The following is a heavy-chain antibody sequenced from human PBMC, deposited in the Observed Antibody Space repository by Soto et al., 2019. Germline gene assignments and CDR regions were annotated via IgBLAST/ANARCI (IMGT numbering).Heavy chain of an antibody. CDR3: ARNPFDY. V-gene: IGHV4-4*02. CDR2: VFHSGAV. Sequence: QVRLQESGPRLVKPSGTLSLTCAVSGDSITSNYWWSWVRQPPGRRLAWIGEVFHSGAVNYNPSLTIRVTISLDKSKIQSSLKRTAVTAAGTAIYYCARNPFDYWGQGTLVTVSS. CDR1: GDSITSNYW. J-gene: IGHJ4*02.